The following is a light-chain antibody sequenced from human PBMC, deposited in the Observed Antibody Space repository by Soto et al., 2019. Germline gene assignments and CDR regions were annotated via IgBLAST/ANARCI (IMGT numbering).Light chain of an antibody. V-gene: IGKV3-20*01. J-gene: IGKJ5*01. CDR2: GAS. Sequence: EIVLTQSPGTLSLSPGERATLSCRASQSVSSSYLAWYQQKPGQAPRLLIYGASSRATGIPDRFSGRGSGTDFTLPISKVEPEDFAVYYWQQDGTPRSVTFGQGTRLEIK. CDR3: QQDGTPRSVT. CDR1: QSVSSSY.